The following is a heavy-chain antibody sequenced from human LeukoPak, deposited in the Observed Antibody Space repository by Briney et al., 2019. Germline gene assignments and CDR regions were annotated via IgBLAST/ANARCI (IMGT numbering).Heavy chain of an antibody. CDR2: ISGDGGNT. D-gene: IGHD6-13*01. V-gene: IGHV3-43*02. CDR1: GFTFSSYA. CDR3: AKDLAATGTIDY. J-gene: IGHJ4*02. Sequence: GGSLRLSCSASGFTFSSYAMHWVRQPPGKGLEWVSLISGDGGNTYYADSVKGRFTISRDNTKNSLYLQMNSLRTEDTALYYCAKDLAATGTIDYWGQGTLVSVSS.